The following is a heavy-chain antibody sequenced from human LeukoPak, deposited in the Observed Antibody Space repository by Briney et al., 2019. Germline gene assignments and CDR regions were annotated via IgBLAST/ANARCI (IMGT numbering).Heavy chain of an antibody. J-gene: IGHJ4*02. CDR3: AKDHFTGGDYGDYFDL. Sequence: GGSLRLSCVASGFSFSDYAMSWVRQSPGQGLQWVSVINDRSNFKVYADSVRGRFIISRDNSQNTLYLEMNSLRADDTAIYYCAKDHFTGGDYGDYFDLWGQGVLVTVSS. V-gene: IGHV3-23*01. CDR2: INDRSNFK. D-gene: IGHD3-16*01. CDR1: GFSFSDYA.